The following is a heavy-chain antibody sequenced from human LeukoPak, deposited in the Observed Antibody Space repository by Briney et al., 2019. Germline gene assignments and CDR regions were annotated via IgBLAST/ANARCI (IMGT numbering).Heavy chain of an antibody. CDR2: ISGSGGST. CDR3: VVPNGDYVGFDY. Sequence: QSGGSLRLSCAASGFTFSSYAMSWIRQAPGKGLEWVSAISGSGGSTYYADSVKGRFTISRDNSKNTLYLQMNSLRAEDTAVYYCVVPNGDYVGFDYWGQGTLVTVSS. J-gene: IGHJ4*02. CDR1: GFTFSSYA. V-gene: IGHV3-23*01. D-gene: IGHD4-17*01.